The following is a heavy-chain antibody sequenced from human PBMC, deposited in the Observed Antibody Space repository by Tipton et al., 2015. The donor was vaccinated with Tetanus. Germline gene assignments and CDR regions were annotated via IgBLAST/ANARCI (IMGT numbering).Heavy chain of an antibody. CDR1: GFIFRSYG. Sequence: SLRLSCAASGFIFRSYGIHWVRQAPGKGLEWLAVSWYDGTDKYYADSVKGRFTISRDNSKNTLYLQMNSLRAEDTALYYWAREADCSGGSCFSGDVDTWGQGTQVTVSS. CDR3: AREADCSGGSCFSGDVDT. V-gene: IGHV3-33*01. D-gene: IGHD2-15*01. CDR2: SWYDGTDK. J-gene: IGHJ5*02.